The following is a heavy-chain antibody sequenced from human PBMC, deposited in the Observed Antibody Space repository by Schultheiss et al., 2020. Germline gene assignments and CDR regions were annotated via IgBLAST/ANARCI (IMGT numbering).Heavy chain of an antibody. CDR3: ARTRADAFDI. Sequence: SETLSLTCAVYGGSFSGYYWSWIRQPPGKGLEWIGEINHSGSTNYNPSLKSRVTISVDTSKNQFSLKLSSVTAADTAVYYCARTRADAFDIWDQGTTVTVSS. CDR1: GGSFSGYY. V-gene: IGHV4-34*01. CDR2: INHSGST. J-gene: IGHJ3*02.